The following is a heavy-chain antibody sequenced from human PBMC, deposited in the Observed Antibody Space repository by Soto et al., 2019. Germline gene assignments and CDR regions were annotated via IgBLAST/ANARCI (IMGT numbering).Heavy chain of an antibody. Sequence: SETLSLTGTVSGASIPTYYWSWIRQPPGKGLEWIGYISYSGSTDYNPSLKSRVTISFDASKNQISLQVRSATAADAAVYYCARDLKEYCSDGKCNWFDPWGQGTLVTVS. V-gene: IGHV4-59*01. D-gene: IGHD2-15*01. CDR2: ISYSGST. CDR1: GASIPTYY. J-gene: IGHJ5*02. CDR3: ARDLKEYCSDGKCNWFDP.